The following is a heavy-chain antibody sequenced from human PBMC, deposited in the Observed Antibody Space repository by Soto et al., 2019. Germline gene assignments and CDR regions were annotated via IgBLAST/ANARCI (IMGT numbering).Heavy chain of an antibody. Sequence: GESLKISCKGSGYSFTSYWIGWVRQMPGKGLEWMGIIYPGDSDTRYSPSFQGQVTISADKSISTAYLQWSSLKASDTAMYYCARHLQCSSTSCYIADYYYGMDVWGQGTTVTVSS. V-gene: IGHV5-51*01. D-gene: IGHD2-2*02. CDR2: IYPGDSDT. CDR3: ARHLQCSSTSCYIADYYYGMDV. J-gene: IGHJ6*02. CDR1: GYSFTSYW.